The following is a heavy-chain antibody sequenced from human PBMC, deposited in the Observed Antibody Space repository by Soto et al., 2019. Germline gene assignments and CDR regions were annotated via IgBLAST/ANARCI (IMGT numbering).Heavy chain of an antibody. V-gene: IGHV3-30*18. CDR3: AKDLVRGYKKFDY. CDR2: ISYDGSNK. D-gene: IGHD6-25*01. J-gene: IGHJ4*02. CDR1: GFTFSSYG. Sequence: GGSLRLSFAASGFTFSSYGMHWVRQAPGEGLEWVAVISYDGSNKYYADSVKGRFTISRDNSKNTLYLQMNSLRAEDTAVYYCAKDLVRGYKKFDYWGQGTLVTVSS.